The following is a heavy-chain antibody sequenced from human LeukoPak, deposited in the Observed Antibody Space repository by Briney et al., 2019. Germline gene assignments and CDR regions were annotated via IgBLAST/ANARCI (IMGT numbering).Heavy chain of an antibody. CDR3: AIAAAAHNNWFDP. CDR1: GYTFTGYH. D-gene: IGHD6-13*01. V-gene: IGHV1-2*02. Sequence: EASVKVSCKASGYTFTGYHMHWVRQAPGQGLEWMGWINPNSGGTNYAQKFQGRVTMTRDTSISTAYMELSRLRSDDTAVYYCAIAAAAHNNWFDPWGQGTLVTVSP. CDR2: INPNSGGT. J-gene: IGHJ5*02.